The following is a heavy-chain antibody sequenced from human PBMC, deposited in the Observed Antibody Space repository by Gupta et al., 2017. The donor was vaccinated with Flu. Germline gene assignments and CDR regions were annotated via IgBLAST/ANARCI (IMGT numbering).Heavy chain of an antibody. V-gene: IGHV3-30*18. CDR1: GFSFSSYG. CDR2: ISYDGSNT. CDR3: AKDLSLIVARMGLDY. D-gene: IGHD5-12*01. J-gene: IGHJ4*02. Sequence: QVQLVESGGGVVQPGRSLRLSCAASGFSFSSYGMHWVRQAPGKGLEWVAVISYDGSNTYYVDSVKGRFTISRDNSKNTLYLQMSSLRPEDTAVYCCAKDLSLIVARMGLDYWGQGTQVTVSS.